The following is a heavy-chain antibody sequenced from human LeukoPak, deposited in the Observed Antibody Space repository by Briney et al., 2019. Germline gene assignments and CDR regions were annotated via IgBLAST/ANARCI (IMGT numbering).Heavy chain of an antibody. Sequence: ASVTASCKASGYTFTDYYMHWVRQAPGQGLEWMGWINPNSGGTNYAQKFQGRVTMTRDTSISTAYMELSRLRSDDTAVYYCARDSAPARLDYWGQGTLVTVSS. CDR3: ARDSAPARLDY. CDR2: INPNSGGT. CDR1: GYTFTDYY. D-gene: IGHD6-6*01. J-gene: IGHJ4*02. V-gene: IGHV1-2*02.